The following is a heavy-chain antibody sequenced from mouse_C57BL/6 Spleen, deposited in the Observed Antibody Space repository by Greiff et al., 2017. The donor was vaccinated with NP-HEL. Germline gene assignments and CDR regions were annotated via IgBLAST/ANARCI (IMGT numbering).Heavy chain of an antibody. D-gene: IGHD2-3*01. CDR1: GYTFTDYN. J-gene: IGHJ3*01. Sequence: EVQLVESGPELVKPGASVKIPCKASGYTFTDYNMDWVKQSHGKSLEWIGDINPNNGGTIYNQKFKGKATLTVDKSSSTAYMELRSLTSEDTAVYYCARGGLLRLAWFAYWGQGTLVTVSA. CDR2: INPNNGGT. V-gene: IGHV1-18*01. CDR3: ARGGLLRLAWFAY.